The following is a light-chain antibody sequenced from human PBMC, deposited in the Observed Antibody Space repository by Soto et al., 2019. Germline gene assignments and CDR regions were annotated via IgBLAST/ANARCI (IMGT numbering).Light chain of an antibody. Sequence: QSALTQPASVSGSPGPSITISCTGTSRDVGSYNLVSWYQQHPGKAPKLMIYEGSKRPSGVTNRFSGSKSGNTASLTISGLQAEDEADYYGCSYAGSSTFRVVFGGGTKLTVL. CDR3: CSYAGSSTFRVV. J-gene: IGLJ2*01. CDR2: EGS. CDR1: SRDVGSYNL. V-gene: IGLV2-23*03.